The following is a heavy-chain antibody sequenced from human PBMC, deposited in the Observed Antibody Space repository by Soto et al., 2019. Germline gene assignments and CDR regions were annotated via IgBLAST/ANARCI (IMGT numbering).Heavy chain of an antibody. J-gene: IGHJ6*02. CDR1: GYTFSGYY. CDR3: ARSLTEGYCTITGCYTRPLYGMDV. Sequence: GASVKVSCEASGYTFSGYYIHWLRQAPGQGLEWMGWINPNSGGTNYAQKFQGRVTVTRDTPTSTAYMELSRLTSDDTAVYYCARSLTEGYCTITGCYTRPLYGMDVWGQGTTVTVSS. D-gene: IGHD2-2*02. V-gene: IGHV1-2*02. CDR2: INPNSGGT.